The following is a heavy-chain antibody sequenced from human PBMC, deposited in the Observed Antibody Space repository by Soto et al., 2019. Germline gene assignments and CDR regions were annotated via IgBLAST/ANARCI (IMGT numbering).Heavy chain of an antibody. Sequence: PGGSLRLSCAASGFTFSSYAMTWVRQAPGKGLEWVSSISGSGISTYYADSVKGRFTISRDNSKNTLYLQMNSLRAEDTAVYYCARNYDSTAGGAFDIWGQGTMVTVSS. D-gene: IGHD3-22*01. V-gene: IGHV3-23*01. J-gene: IGHJ3*02. CDR3: ARNYDSTAGGAFDI. CDR2: ISGSGIST. CDR1: GFTFSSYA.